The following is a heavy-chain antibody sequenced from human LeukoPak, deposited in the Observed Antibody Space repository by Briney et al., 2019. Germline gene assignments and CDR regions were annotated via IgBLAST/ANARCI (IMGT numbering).Heavy chain of an antibody. CDR3: ARGRYDFWSGYPDDAFDI. Sequence: PGGSLRLSCAASGFTFSSYAMSWVRQAPGKGLEWVSAISGSGGSTYYADSVKGRFTISRDNSKNTLYLQMNSLRAEDTAVYYCARGRYDFWSGYPDDAFDIWGQGTMVTVSS. D-gene: IGHD3-3*01. CDR1: GFTFSSYA. J-gene: IGHJ3*02. CDR2: ISGSGGST. V-gene: IGHV3-23*01.